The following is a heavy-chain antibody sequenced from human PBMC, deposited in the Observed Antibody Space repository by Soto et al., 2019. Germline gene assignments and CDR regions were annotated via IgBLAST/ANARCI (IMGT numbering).Heavy chain of an antibody. D-gene: IGHD1-26*01. CDR3: ARVPSPVGAYGMDV. CDR2: IYYSGST. Sequence: SETLSLTCTVSGGSISSYYWSWIRQPPGKGLEWIGYIYYSGSTNHNPSLKSRVTISVDTSKNQFSLKLSSVTAADTAVYYCARVPSPVGAYGMDVWGQGTTVTVSS. CDR1: GGSISSYY. J-gene: IGHJ6*02. V-gene: IGHV4-59*01.